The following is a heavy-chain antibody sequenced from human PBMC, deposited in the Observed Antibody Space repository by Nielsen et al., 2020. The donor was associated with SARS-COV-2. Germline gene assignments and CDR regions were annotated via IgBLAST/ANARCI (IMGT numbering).Heavy chain of an antibody. Sequence: GESLKISCAASGFTFSSYAMHWVRQAPGKGLEWVAVISYDGSNKYYADSVKGRFTISRDNSKNTLYLQMNSLRAEDTAVYYCARGMVRGSVSGMDVWGQGTTVTVSS. V-gene: IGHV3-30*04. CDR2: ISYDGSNK. CDR1: GFTFSSYA. CDR3: ARGMVRGSVSGMDV. J-gene: IGHJ6*02. D-gene: IGHD3-10*01.